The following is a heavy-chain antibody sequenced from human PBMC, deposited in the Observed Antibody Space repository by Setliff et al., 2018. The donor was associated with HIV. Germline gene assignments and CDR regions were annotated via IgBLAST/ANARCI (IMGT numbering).Heavy chain of an antibody. CDR2: ISYNGGNI. D-gene: IGHD3-16*01. J-gene: IGHJ4*02. Sequence: GGSLRLSCLASGFTFSGFAMHWFRQAPGKGLEYLSVISYNGGNIHYADSVKGRFTISRDNAKNSLYLQMNSLRAEDTAVYYCARGPYTIDYWGQGTLVTVSS. CDR1: GFTFSGFA. CDR3: ARGPYTIDY. V-gene: IGHV3-64*04.